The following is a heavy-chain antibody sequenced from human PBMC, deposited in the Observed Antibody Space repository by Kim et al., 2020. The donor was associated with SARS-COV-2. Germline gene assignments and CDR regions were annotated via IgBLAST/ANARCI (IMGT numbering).Heavy chain of an antibody. CDR2: ISYDGSNK. D-gene: IGHD2-15*01. CDR3: EVVVAATSYYFDY. CDR1: GFTFSSYG. Sequence: GGSLRLSCAASGFTFSSYGMHWVRQAPGKGLEWVAVISYDGSNKYYADSVKGRFTISRDNSKNTLYLQMNSLRAEDTAVYYCEVVVAATSYYFDYWGQGTLVTVSS. J-gene: IGHJ4*02. V-gene: IGHV3-30*03.